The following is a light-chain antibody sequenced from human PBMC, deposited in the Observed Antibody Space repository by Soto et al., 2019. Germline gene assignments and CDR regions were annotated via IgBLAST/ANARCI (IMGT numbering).Light chain of an antibody. J-gene: IGKJ4*02. CDR2: DSS. CDR1: QSVSSY. CDR3: QQRSVWPLT. Sequence: EIVLTQFPATLSLSPGDVATLSCRASQSVSSYLAWYQQKRGQAPRLLIYDSSNRATGIPARFSGSGSGTDFSLIISSLEPEDFAVYYCQQRSVWPLTFGGGPKVEI. V-gene: IGKV3-11*01.